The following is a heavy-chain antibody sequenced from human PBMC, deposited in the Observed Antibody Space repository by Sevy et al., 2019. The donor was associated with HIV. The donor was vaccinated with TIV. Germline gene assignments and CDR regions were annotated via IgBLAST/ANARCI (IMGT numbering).Heavy chain of an antibody. CDR1: GFTFSSYS. CDR2: ISSSSYI. Sequence: GGSLRLSCAASGFTFSSYSMNWVRQAPGKGLEWVSSISSSSYIYYADSVKGRFTISRDNAKNSLYLQMNSLRAEDTAEYYCARGSYSSGWYELFDYWGQGTLVTVSS. D-gene: IGHD6-19*01. J-gene: IGHJ4*02. V-gene: IGHV3-21*01. CDR3: ARGSYSSGWYELFDY.